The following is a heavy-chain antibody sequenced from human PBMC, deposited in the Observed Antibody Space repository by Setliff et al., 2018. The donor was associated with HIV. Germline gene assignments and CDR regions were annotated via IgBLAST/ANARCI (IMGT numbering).Heavy chain of an antibody. Sequence: SETLSLTCTVSGGSIRSTSFYWSWIRQPPGKGLEWIGSIYYSGSTYYNPSLNSRVTISVDTSKNQFSLKLSSVTAADTSVYYCARRMDSYYYGSGSPGRVFDIWGQGTMVT. V-gene: IGHV4-39*01. CDR1: GGSIRSTSFY. CDR3: ARRMDSYYYGSGSPGRVFDI. J-gene: IGHJ3*02. CDR2: IYYSGST. D-gene: IGHD3-10*01.